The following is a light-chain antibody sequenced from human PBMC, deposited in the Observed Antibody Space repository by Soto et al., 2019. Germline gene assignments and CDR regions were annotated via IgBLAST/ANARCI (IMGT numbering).Light chain of an antibody. CDR2: EGN. V-gene: IGLV2-23*01. J-gene: IGLJ1*01. CDR3: CSYAGSGTYV. CDR1: NSDVGSYNF. Sequence: QSVLTQCASVSGSPGQSITISCAGTNSDVGSYNFVSWLQQHAGKAPKLMIYEGNKRPSGVSNRFSGSKSGNTASLTISGLQTEYEADYYCCSYAGSGTYVFGTGTKVTVL.